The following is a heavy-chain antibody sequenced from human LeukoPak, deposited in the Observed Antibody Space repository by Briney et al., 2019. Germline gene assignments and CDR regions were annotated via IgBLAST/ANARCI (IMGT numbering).Heavy chain of an antibody. CDR2: IYTSGST. CDR1: GGSISSGSYY. J-gene: IGHJ3*02. V-gene: IGHV4-61*02. Sequence: SETLSLTCTVSGGSISSGSYYWSWIRQPAGKGLEWIGRIYTSGSTNYNPSLKSRVTISVDTSKNQFSLKLSSVTAADTAVYYCSYDSSGYYWGGAFDIWGQGTMVTVSS. D-gene: IGHD3-22*01. CDR3: SYDSSGYYWGGAFDI.